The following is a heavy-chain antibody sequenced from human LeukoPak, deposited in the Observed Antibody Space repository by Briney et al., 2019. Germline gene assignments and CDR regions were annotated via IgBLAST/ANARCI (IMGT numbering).Heavy chain of an antibody. J-gene: IGHJ4*02. V-gene: IGHV4-39*01. CDR3: ARPAPSGSYSRFDC. CDR1: GGSISSSSYY. CDR2: IYYTGTT. Sequence: SETLSLTCTVSGGSISSSSYYWGWIRQPPGKGLEWIGNIYYTGTTYYNPSLKSRVTISVDTSKNQFSLKLSSVTAAATAVYYCARPAPSGSYSRFDCWGQGTLVTVFS. D-gene: IGHD1-26*01.